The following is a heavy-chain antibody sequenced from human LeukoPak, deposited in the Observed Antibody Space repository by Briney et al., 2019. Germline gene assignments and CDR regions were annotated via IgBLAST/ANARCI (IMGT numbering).Heavy chain of an antibody. CDR2: INSGGDYK. CDR1: GFTFNTFN. Sequence: GGSLRLSCASSGFTFNTFNMNWFRQAPGKGLEWVSSINSGGDYKYYADSVKGRFTTSRDNAKNSLSLQLNTLRVEDTAIYYCARGHYDVLASSYKWTPDYWGQGTLVTVSS. V-gene: IGHV3-21*01. CDR3: ARGHYDVLASSYKWTPDY. J-gene: IGHJ4*02. D-gene: IGHD3-9*01.